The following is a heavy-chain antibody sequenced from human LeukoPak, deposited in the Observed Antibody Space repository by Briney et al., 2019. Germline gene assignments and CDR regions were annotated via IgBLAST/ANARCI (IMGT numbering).Heavy chain of an antibody. CDR1: GFTFSSYS. V-gene: IGHV3-21*01. CDR2: ISSSSSFI. CDR3: ARDGGMIVVGSNDAFDI. D-gene: IGHD3-22*01. Sequence: GGALRLSCAASGFTFSSYSMNWVRQAPGKGLEWVSSISSSSSFIYYADSVKGPFTISRDNAKNSLYLQMNSLRAEDTAVYYCARDGGMIVVGSNDAFDIWGQGTMVTVSS. J-gene: IGHJ3*02.